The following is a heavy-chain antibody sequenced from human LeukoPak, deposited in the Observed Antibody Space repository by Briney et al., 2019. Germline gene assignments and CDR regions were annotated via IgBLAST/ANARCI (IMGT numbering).Heavy chain of an antibody. D-gene: IGHD4-17*01. CDR2: ISSSGSTI. Sequence: LSLTCTVSGGSISSYYWSWIRQPPGKGLEWVSYISSSGSTIYYADSVKGRFTISRDNAKNSLYLQMNSLRDEDTAVYYCARDNYGDYVEVFDYWGQGTLVTVSS. CDR3: ARDNYGDYVEVFDY. CDR1: GGSISSYY. V-gene: IGHV3-11*04. J-gene: IGHJ4*02.